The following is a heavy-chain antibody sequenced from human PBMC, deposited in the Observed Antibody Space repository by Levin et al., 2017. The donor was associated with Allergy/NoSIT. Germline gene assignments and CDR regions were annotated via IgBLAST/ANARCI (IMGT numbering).Heavy chain of an antibody. CDR1: GGSISNKY. CDR3: VANGDSYDYAFDI. Sequence: SQTLSLTCTVSGGSISNKYWACIRQSAGKGLEWIGRIYSSGSTNYKPSLKSRVTMSVDTSKNQFSLNLSSVTAADTAVYYCVANGDSYDYAFDIWGQGTMVTVSS. CDR2: IYSSGST. D-gene: IGHD2-21*01. J-gene: IGHJ3*02. V-gene: IGHV4-4*07.